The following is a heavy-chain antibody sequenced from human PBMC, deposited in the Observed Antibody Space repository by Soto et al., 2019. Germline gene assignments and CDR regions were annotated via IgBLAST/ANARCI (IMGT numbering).Heavy chain of an antibody. V-gene: IGHV2-5*02. J-gene: IGHJ6*02. CDR3: AHEYYDSLYYSGMDV. D-gene: IGHD3-3*01. CDR1: GFSLSTSGVG. Sequence: QITLKESGPTLVKPTQTLTLTCTFSGFSLSTSGVGVGWIRQPPGKALAWLALIYWDDDKRYSPSLKSRFTITKDTSKNQVVLTMHHMDPVDTATYYCAHEYYDSLYYSGMDVWGQGTTVTVSS. CDR2: IYWDDDK.